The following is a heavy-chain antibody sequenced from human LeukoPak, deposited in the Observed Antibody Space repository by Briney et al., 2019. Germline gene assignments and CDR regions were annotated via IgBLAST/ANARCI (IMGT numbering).Heavy chain of an antibody. J-gene: IGHJ6*02. CDR3: ARDPRYYDFWSGYYSYYYYGMDV. CDR2: ISSSSSYI. V-gene: IGHV3-21*01. D-gene: IGHD3-3*01. Sequence: NPGGSLRLSCAASGFTFSSYSTNWVRQAPGKGLEWVSSISSSSSYIYYADSVKGRFTISRDNAKNSLYLQMNSLRAEDTAVYYCARDPRYYDFWSGYYSYYYYGMDVWGQGTTVTVSS. CDR1: GFTFSSYS.